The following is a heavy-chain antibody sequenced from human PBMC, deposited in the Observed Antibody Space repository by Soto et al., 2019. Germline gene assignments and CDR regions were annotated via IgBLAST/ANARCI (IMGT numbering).Heavy chain of an antibody. CDR1: GGTFSSYA. CDR3: ARGTPMPRTLDY. CDR2: IIPIFGTA. Sequence: SVKVSCKASGGTFSSYAISWARQAPGQGLEWMGGIIPIFGTANYAQKFQGRVTITADESTSTAYMELSSLRSEDTAVYYCARGTPMPRTLDYWGQGTLVTVSS. J-gene: IGHJ4*02. V-gene: IGHV1-69*13. D-gene: IGHD2-2*01.